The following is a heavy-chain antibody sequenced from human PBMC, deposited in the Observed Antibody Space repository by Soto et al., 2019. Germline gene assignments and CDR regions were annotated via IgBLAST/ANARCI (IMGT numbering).Heavy chain of an antibody. J-gene: IGHJ6*02. CDR2: ISGSGGST. D-gene: IGHD3-22*01. V-gene: IGHV3-23*01. Sequence: GGSLRLSCAASGFTFSSYAMSWVRQAPGKGLEWVSAISGSGGSTYYADSVKGRFTISRDNSKNTLYLQMNSLRAEDTAVYYCAKDLDSSQNYYYYGMDVWGQGTTVTVSS. CDR1: GFTFSSYA. CDR3: AKDLDSSQNYYYYGMDV.